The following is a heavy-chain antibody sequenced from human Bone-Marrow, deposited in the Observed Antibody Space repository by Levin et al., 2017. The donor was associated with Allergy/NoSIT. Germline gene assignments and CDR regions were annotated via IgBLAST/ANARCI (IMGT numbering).Heavy chain of an antibody. CDR1: GYSLTELS. CDR3: ATSMVQGWGGFDP. J-gene: IGHJ5*02. CDR2: FDPEDGET. D-gene: IGHD3-10*01. V-gene: IGHV1-24*01. Sequence: PGESLKISCKVSGYSLTELSMHWVRQAPGKGLEWMGGFDPEDGETIYAQRFQGRVTMTEDTSTDTAYMELSSLRSEDTAVYYCATSMVQGWGGFDPWGQGTLVTVSS.